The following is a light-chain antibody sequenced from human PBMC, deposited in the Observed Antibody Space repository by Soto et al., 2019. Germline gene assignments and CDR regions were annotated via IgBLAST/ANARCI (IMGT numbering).Light chain of an antibody. Sequence: IQMTESPASVSASVVDRVTITFLSIQGISSWLAWYHQKPGKAPKLLIYAASSLQSGVPSRFSGSGSGTDFTLTISSLQPEDSATYFCQQSYTLSPLTFGGGTKV. V-gene: IGKV1D-12*01. CDR2: AAS. CDR3: QQSYTLSPLT. J-gene: IGKJ4*01. CDR1: QGISSW.